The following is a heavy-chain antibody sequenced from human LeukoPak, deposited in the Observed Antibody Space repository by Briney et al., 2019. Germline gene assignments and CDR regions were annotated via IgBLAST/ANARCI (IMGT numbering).Heavy chain of an antibody. CDR3: ARHAGLRFLEWLLPTDY. CDR2: ISSSSSYI. V-gene: IGHV3-21*01. CDR1: GFTFSSYS. Sequence: GGSLRLSCAASGFTFSSYSMNWVRQAPGKGLEWVSSISSSSSYIYYADSVKGRFTISGDNAKNSLYLQMNSLRAEDTAVYYCARHAGLRFLEWLLPTDYWGQGTLVTVSS. D-gene: IGHD3-3*01. J-gene: IGHJ4*02.